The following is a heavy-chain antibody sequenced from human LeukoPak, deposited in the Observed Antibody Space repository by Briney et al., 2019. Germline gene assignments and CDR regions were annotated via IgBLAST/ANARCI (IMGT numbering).Heavy chain of an antibody. D-gene: IGHD3-22*01. J-gene: IGHJ6*03. CDR1: GGSFSGYY. Sequence: SETLSLTCAVYGGSFSGYYWSWIRQPPGKGLEWIGEINHSGSTNYNPSLKSRVTISVDTSKNQFSLKLSSVTAADTAVYYCAREWLESYYYYMDVWGKGTTVTVSS. CDR3: AREWLESYYYYMDV. V-gene: IGHV4-34*01. CDR2: INHSGST.